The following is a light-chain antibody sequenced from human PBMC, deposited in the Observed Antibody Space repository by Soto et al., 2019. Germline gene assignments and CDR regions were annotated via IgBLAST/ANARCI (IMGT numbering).Light chain of an antibody. CDR2: DVS. J-gene: IGLJ1*01. V-gene: IGLV2-14*03. CDR1: SSDVGAYNY. CDR3: NSYTSSNSYV. Sequence: QSALTQPASVSGSPGQSITISCTGTSSDVGAYNYVSWYQQHPGKSPKLMIYDVSNRPSGVSSRFSGSKSGNTASLTISGLQAEYEADYFCNSYTSSNSYVFGNGTKVTVL.